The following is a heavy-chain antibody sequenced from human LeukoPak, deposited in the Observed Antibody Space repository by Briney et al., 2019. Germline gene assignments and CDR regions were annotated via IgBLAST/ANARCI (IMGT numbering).Heavy chain of an antibody. CDR2: ISGSGGST. J-gene: IGHJ4*02. CDR1: GFTFSSYA. D-gene: IGHD3-3*01. CDR3: AKNYDFWSGYQFDY. Sequence: PGGSLRLSCAASGFTFSSYAMSWVRQAPGKGLEWVSAISGSGGSTYYADSVKGRFTISRDNSKNTLYLQMNSPRAEDTAVYYCAKNYDFWSGYQFDYWGQGTLVTVSS. V-gene: IGHV3-23*01.